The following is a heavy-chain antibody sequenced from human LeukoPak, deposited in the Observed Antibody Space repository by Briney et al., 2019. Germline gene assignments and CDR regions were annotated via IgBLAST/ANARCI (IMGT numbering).Heavy chain of an antibody. CDR2: IYSGGST. V-gene: IGHV3-66*01. D-gene: IGHD4-17*01. J-gene: IGHJ6*02. CDR3: ARDLAVTTRAGYYGMDV. CDR1: GFTVSSNY. Sequence: GGSLRLSCAASGFTVSSNYMSWVRQAPGKGLEWVSVIYSGGSTYYADSVKGRFTISRDNSRNTLYLQMNSLRAEDTAVYYCARDLAVTTRAGYYGMDVWGQGTTVTVSS.